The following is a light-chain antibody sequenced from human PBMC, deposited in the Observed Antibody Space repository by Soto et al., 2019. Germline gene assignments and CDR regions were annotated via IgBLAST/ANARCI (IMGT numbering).Light chain of an antibody. CDR2: LGS. J-gene: IGKJ1*01. V-gene: IGKV2-28*01. Sequence: DIVMTQSPLSLPVTPGEPASISCRSSQSLLHSSGYNYLDWYLQNPGQSPQLLISLGSNRASGVPDRFSGSGSGTDFTLKISRVEAEDVGVYYCMQALQTRTFGQGTKVEIK. CDR1: QSLLHSSGYNY. CDR3: MQALQTRT.